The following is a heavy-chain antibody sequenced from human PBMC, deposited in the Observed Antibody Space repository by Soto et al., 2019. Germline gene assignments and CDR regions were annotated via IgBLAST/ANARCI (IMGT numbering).Heavy chain of an antibody. D-gene: IGHD3-10*01. V-gene: IGHV3-21*06. CDR1: GFNFKSNS. Sequence: GGSLRLSCVASGFNFKSNSMNWVRQAPGRGLEWVSSINDNSRAIFDADSVKGRFTVSRDNAKNTLFLQMNSLRVEDTAVYYCVRRLPKVGSKDDWFDAWGPGTRVTVSS. J-gene: IGHJ5*02. CDR3: VRRLPKVGSKDDWFDA. CDR2: INDNSRAI.